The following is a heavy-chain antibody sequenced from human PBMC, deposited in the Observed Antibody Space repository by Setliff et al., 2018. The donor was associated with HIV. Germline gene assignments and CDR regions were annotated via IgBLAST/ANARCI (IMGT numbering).Heavy chain of an antibody. J-gene: IGHJ3*01. V-gene: IGHV4-4*07. Sequence: PSETLSLTCIVSGASISSQYWSWIRQPAGKGLEWIGRVHSTGTTIYNPSLKSRVTMSVDASKNQLSLKLRSVTAADTAVYYCARARITMIGGRLEPYAFDRWGQGTKVT. CDR2: VHSTGTT. CDR1: GASISSQY. CDR3: ARARITMIGGRLEPYAFDR. D-gene: IGHD3-10*01.